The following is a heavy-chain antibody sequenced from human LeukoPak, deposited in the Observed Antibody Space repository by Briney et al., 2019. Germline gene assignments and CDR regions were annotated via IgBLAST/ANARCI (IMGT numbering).Heavy chain of an antibody. Sequence: GGSLRLSCAASGFTFSDYAMSWVRQAPEKGLEWVSSISGNGVGTYYADSVKGRFTISRDNSKSTLYLQMNSLRAEDTAVFYCARDLRTVTTSDYWDQGTLVTVSS. CDR2: ISGNGVGT. CDR1: GFTFSDYA. V-gene: IGHV3-23*01. D-gene: IGHD4-17*01. CDR3: ARDLRTVTTSDY. J-gene: IGHJ4*02.